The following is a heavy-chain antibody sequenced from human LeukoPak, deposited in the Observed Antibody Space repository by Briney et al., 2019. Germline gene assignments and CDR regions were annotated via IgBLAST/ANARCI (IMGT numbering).Heavy chain of an antibody. D-gene: IGHD6-19*01. Sequence: SETLSLACTVSGGSISSSSYYWGWIRQPPGKGLEWIGSIYYSGSTYYNPSLKSRVTISVDTSKNQFSLKLSSVTAADTAVYYCARRAVAHPKEIDPWGQGTLVTVSS. V-gene: IGHV4-39*07. CDR2: IYYSGST. CDR1: GGSISSSSYY. CDR3: ARRAVAHPKEIDP. J-gene: IGHJ5*02.